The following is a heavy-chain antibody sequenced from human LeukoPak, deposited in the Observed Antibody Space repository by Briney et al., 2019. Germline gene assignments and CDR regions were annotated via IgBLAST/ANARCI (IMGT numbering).Heavy chain of an antibody. J-gene: IGHJ4*02. Sequence: GEPLKISCKGSGYSFTSYWIGWVRQMPGKGLEWMGIIYPGDSDTRYSPSFQGQVTISADKSISTAYLQWSSLKASDTAMYYCARVRGNDYGDYGEFDYWGQGTLVTVSS. V-gene: IGHV5-51*01. CDR1: GYSFTSYW. CDR3: ARVRGNDYGDYGEFDY. CDR2: IYPGDSDT. D-gene: IGHD4-17*01.